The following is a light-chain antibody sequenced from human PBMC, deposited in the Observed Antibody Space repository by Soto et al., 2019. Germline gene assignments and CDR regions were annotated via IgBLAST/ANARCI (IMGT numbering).Light chain of an antibody. V-gene: IGLV1-44*01. J-gene: IGLJ1*01. CDR2: TNN. CDR1: TSNIGSHT. CDR3: ATWDDSLKGV. Sequence: HSVLTQPPSASGTPGQRVTISCSGSTSNIGSHTVNWYQHVPGTAPKLLITTNNQRPSGVPDRFSGFKSGSSASLVISGLQSEDEADYYCATWDDSLKGVFGTGTKLTVL.